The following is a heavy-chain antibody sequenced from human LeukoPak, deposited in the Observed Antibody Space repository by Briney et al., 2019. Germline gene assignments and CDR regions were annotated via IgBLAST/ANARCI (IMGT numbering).Heavy chain of an antibody. J-gene: IGHJ4*02. CDR1: GGSISSNNYY. CDR2: INHSGST. CDR3: ARDAGYSAYDAFDS. Sequence: SETLSLTCTVSGGSISSNNYYWSWIRQPPGKGLEWIGEINHSGSTNYNPSLKSRVTISVDTSKNQFSLKLSSVTAADTAVYYCARDAGYSAYDAFDSWGQGSLVTVSS. D-gene: IGHD5-12*01. V-gene: IGHV4-39*07.